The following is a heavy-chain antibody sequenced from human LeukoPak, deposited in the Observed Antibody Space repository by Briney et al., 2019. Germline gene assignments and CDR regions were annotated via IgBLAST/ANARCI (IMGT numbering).Heavy chain of an antibody. CDR3: AKDLSSAITSALVLDV. J-gene: IGHJ6*02. CDR2: ITWNRDNI. V-gene: IGHV3-9*01. D-gene: IGHD3-22*01. Sequence: LSLTCTVSGASISSYYWSWIRQPPGKGLEWVAGITWNRDNIGYGDSVKGRFTISRDNVKNVLYLQMNSLRPEDTALYYCAKDLSSAITSALVLDVWGQGTTVIVS. CDR1: GASISSYY.